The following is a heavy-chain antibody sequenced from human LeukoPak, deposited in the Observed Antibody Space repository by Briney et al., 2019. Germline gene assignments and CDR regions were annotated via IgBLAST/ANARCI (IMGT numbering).Heavy chain of an antibody. J-gene: IGHJ4*02. V-gene: IGHV3-23*01. D-gene: IGHD4-17*01. Sequence: GGTLRLSCAASGFTFISYGMTWVRQAPGKGLEWVSAISSDGGSTYYADSVKGRFTISRDNSKNTLYLQVNSLIADDTAVYYCAKDLVWVTTGEGGYWGQGTLVTVSS. CDR2: ISSDGGST. CDR3: AKDLVWVTTGEGGY. CDR1: GFTFISYG.